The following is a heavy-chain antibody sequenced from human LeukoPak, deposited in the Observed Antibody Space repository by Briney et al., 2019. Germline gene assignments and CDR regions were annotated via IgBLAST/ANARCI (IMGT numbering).Heavy chain of an antibody. CDR3: ARDQPDYGGTGIDY. CDR1: GFTVSSNY. V-gene: IGHV3-53*01. CDR2: IYSGGST. Sequence: GGSLRLSCAASGFTVSSNYMSWARQAPGKGLEWVSVIYSGGSTYYADSVKGRFTISRDNSKNTLYLQMNSLRAEDTAVYYCARDQPDYGGTGIDYWGQGTLVTVSS. J-gene: IGHJ4*02. D-gene: IGHD4-23*01.